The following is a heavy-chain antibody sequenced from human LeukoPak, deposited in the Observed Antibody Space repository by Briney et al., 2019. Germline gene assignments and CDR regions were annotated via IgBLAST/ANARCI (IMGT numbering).Heavy chain of an antibody. CDR3: ARTMIVVGPFDP. J-gene: IGHJ5*02. V-gene: IGHV1-2*02. CDR2: INPNSGGT. Sequence: ASVKVSCKASGYTFTGYYMHWVRQAPGQGLEWMGWINPNSGGTNYAQKFQGRVTMTRDTSISTAYMELSRLRSDDTAVYYCARTMIVVGPFDPWGQGTLVTVSS. D-gene: IGHD3-22*01. CDR1: GYTFTGYY.